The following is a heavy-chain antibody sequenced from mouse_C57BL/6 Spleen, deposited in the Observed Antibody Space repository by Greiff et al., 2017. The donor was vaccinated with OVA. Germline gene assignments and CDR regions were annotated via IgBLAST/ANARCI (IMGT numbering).Heavy chain of an antibody. Sequence: QVQLQQPGAELVKPGASVKLSCKASGYTFTSYWMQWVKQRPGQGLEWIGEIDPSDSYTNYNQKFKGKATMTVDTSSSTAYMQLSSLTSEDSAVYYCARREYDGAWFAYWGQGTLVTVSA. CDR2: IDPSDSYT. D-gene: IGHD2-3*01. J-gene: IGHJ3*01. CDR3: ARREYDGAWFAY. CDR1: GYTFTSYW. V-gene: IGHV1-50*01.